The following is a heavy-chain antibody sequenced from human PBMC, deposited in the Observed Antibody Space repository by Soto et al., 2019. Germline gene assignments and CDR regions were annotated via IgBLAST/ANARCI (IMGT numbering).Heavy chain of an antibody. V-gene: IGHV3-20*04. Sequence: GGSLRLSCAASGFTFDDYGMSWVRQAPGKGLEWVSGINWNGGSTGYADSVKGRFTISRDNAKNSLYLQMNSLRAEDTALYYCARDTYYYDSSGYYPTPGAFDIWVQGTMVTVSS. CDR1: GFTFDDYG. CDR2: INWNGGST. J-gene: IGHJ3*02. CDR3: ARDTYYYDSSGYYPTPGAFDI. D-gene: IGHD3-22*01.